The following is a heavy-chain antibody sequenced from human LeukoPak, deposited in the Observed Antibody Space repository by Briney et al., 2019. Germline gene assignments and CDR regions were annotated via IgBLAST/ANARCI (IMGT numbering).Heavy chain of an antibody. Sequence: SETLSLTCTVSGGSISSYYWSWIRQPPGKGLEWIGYTYYSGSINYNPSLKSRVTISVDTSKNQFSLKLSSVTAADTAFYYCARELQDVFDIWGQGTMVTVSS. V-gene: IGHV4-59*01. D-gene: IGHD4-11*01. J-gene: IGHJ3*02. CDR2: TYYSGSI. CDR1: GGSISSYY. CDR3: ARELQDVFDI.